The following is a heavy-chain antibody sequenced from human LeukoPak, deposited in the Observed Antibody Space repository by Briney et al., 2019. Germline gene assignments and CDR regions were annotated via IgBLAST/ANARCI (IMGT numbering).Heavy chain of an antibody. J-gene: IGHJ4*02. D-gene: IGHD4-11*01. CDR1: SGSISGYS. V-gene: IGHV4-59*08. CDR3: ARLDPRYSNGPTIDY. Sequence: SETLSLTCTVSSGSISGYSWTWIRQPPGRGLEWIGKIYYSGNTNYNPSLKSRVTISLDMSKNQFSLKLSSVTVADMAVYYCARLDPRYSNGPTIDYWGQGTLVTVSS. CDR2: IYYSGNT.